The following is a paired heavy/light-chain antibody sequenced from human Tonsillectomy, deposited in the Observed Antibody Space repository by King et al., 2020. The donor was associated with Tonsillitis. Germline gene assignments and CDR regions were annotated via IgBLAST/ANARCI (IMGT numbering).Heavy chain of an antibody. Sequence: EVQLVESGGGLVQPGGSLRLSCAASGFTFRSYWMSWVRQAPGKGLEWVANIKEDGSEKNYVDSVKGRFTISRDNAQNSLYLQMNSLRAEDTAVYYCVRDRFLGDYVRGSYRSYYFDHWGQGILVTVSS. CDR2: IKEDGSEK. CDR1: GFTFRSYW. V-gene: IGHV3-7*03. J-gene: IGHJ4*02. CDR3: VRDRFLGDYVRGSYRSYYFDH. D-gene: IGHD3-16*02.
Light chain of an antibody. Sequence: EIVLTQSPGTLSLSPGERATLSCRASQSVGNAYLAWYQQKPGQAPRLLIYGASTRATGIPDRFSGSGSGTDLTLSISRLEPEDSAVYYCQHFGNSPMYTFGQGTKLEIK. CDR1: QSVGNAY. J-gene: IGKJ2*01. CDR2: GAS. CDR3: QHFGNSPMYT. V-gene: IGKV3-20*01.